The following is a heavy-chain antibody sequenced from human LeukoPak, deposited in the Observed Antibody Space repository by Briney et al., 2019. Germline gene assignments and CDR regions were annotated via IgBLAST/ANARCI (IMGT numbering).Heavy chain of an antibody. V-gene: IGHV3-23*01. CDR3: AKVGASGSSGWYEDY. Sequence: PGGSLRLSCAASGFTFRSYPMSWVRQAPGKGLEWVSGIGGSGDSTYYADSVKGRFTISRDNSKNTLYLQMNSLRAEDTAVYYCAKVGASGSSGWYEDYWGQGTLVTVSS. CDR2: IGGSGDST. J-gene: IGHJ4*02. CDR1: GFTFRSYP. D-gene: IGHD6-19*01.